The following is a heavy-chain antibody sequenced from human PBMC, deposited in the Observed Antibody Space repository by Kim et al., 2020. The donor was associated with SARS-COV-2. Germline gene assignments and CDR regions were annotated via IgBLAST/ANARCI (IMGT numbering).Heavy chain of an antibody. CDR2: INARDGNT. CDR1: GYIFTSYG. CDR3: ARGAYGDVSFGY. D-gene: IGHD4-17*01. Sequence: ASVKVSCKACGYIFTSYGFSWVRQAPGHGLEWLGWINARDGNTKYGQKVQGRVIMTTDTSTNTADMELWSLRSDDTAGYYCARGAYGDVSFGYWGQGTVVTVSS. V-gene: IGHV1-18*04. J-gene: IGHJ1*01.